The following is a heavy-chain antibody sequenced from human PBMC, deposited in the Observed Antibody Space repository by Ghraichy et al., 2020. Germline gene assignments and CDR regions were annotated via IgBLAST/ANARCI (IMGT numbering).Heavy chain of an antibody. CDR2: IYFDGRNQ. J-gene: IGHJ6*03. Sequence: GGSLRLSCVASGSSFSYSGMHWVRQAPGKGLEWLAFIYFDGRNQYYSDSVKGRFTIYRDNAMSTLFLQMNSLRPEDTAVYYCAKDPGDCVHGYYMDVWGKGTAVSVTS. D-gene: IGHD2-21*01. CDR1: GSSFSYSG. CDR3: AKDPGDCVHGYYMDV. V-gene: IGHV3-30*02.